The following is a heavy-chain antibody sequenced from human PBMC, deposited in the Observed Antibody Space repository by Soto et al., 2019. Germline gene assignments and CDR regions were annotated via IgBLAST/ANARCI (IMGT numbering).Heavy chain of an antibody. V-gene: IGHV4-4*07. CDR1: GGSMSSYY. J-gene: IGHJ5*02. Sequence: QVQLQESGPGLVKPSETLSLTCTVSGGSMSSYYWSYIRQPAGKGLEWIGRIYMSGITDYNPSLKSQATMSVKTSKNPFALNMSSVTAADTAVYSGARTAANIPTPLASWGRGTRVPVSS. CDR2: IYMSGIT. CDR3: ARTAANIPTPLAS. D-gene: IGHD6-25*01.